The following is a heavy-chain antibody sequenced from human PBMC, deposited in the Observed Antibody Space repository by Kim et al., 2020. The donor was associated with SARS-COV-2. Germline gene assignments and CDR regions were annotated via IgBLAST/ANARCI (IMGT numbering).Heavy chain of an antibody. CDR1: GFTFKAYW. CDR3: AIYSHTLYAS. J-gene: IGHJ5*02. Sequence: GGSLRLSCAASGFTFKAYWMAWVRQAPGKGPECVATIKSDGSEKYYVDSVKGRFTVSRDNAQNSLFLQMNSLRAEDAAVYYCAIYSHTLYASWGQGALVTVSS. CDR2: IKSDGSEK. D-gene: IGHD2-21*01. V-gene: IGHV3-7*03.